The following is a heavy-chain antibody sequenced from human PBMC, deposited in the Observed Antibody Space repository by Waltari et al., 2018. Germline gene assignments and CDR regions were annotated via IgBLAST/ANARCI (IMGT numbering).Heavy chain of an antibody. V-gene: IGHV3-30*19. J-gene: IGHJ4*02. D-gene: IGHD1-1*01. CDR3: STWAYNLLGTDH. Sequence: QVHLVESGGGVVQPGGSLRLYCAASGRIFGGYGMNWVRQPPGKGLEWVAFISYTGHEEKYADSVKGRFTISRDNSRSTLYLQMTSLRGEDSAVYYCSTWAYNLLGTDHWGQGSLVTVSS. CDR1: GRIFGGYG. CDR2: ISYTGHEE.